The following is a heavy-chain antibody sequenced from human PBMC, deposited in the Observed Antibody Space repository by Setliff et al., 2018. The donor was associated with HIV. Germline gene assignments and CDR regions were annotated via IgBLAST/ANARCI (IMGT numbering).Heavy chain of an antibody. D-gene: IGHD1-1*01. J-gene: IGHJ4*02. CDR1: GFTFSGYW. CDR2: IKQDGSEK. CDR3: ARETRPGLTRSGFDY. Sequence: LRLSCAASGFTFSGYWMSWVRQAPGKGLEWVANIKQDGSEKYYVDSVKGRFTISRDNAKNSLYLQMNSLRAEDTAVYYCARETRPGLTRSGFDYWGQGTLVTVSS. V-gene: IGHV3-7*05.